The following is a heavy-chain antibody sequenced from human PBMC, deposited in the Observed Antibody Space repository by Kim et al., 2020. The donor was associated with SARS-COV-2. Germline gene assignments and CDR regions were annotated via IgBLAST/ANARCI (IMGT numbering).Heavy chain of an antibody. Sequence: ASVKVSCKASGYTFTSYYIHWVRQAPGQGLEWMGLINPNGGSTAYAQKFTGRVTLTRDTSTDTVSMHMGSLTSEDTAVYYCARVLRRHSSSFDKWGQGTL. CDR3: ARVLRRHSSSFDK. CDR2: INPNGGST. CDR1: GYTFTSYY. J-gene: IGHJ4*02. D-gene: IGHD6-6*01. V-gene: IGHV1-46*01.